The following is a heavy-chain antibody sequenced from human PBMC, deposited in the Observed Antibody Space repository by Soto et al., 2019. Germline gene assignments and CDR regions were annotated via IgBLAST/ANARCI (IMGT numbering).Heavy chain of an antibody. CDR1: GGSISSYY. D-gene: IGHD5-12*01. J-gene: IGHJ4*02. CDR2: IYYSVST. CDR3: ASRLVATIGSGSYFDY. V-gene: IGHV4-59*08. Sequence: PSETLSLTCTVSGGSISSYYWSWIRQPPGKGLEWIGYIYYSVSTNYNPSLKSRVTISVDTSKNQLSLKLSSVTAADTAVYYCASRLVATIGSGSYFDYWGQGTLVTVS.